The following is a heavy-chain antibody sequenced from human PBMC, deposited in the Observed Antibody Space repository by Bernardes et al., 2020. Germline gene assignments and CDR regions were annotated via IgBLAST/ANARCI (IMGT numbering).Heavy chain of an antibody. Sequence: SETLSLTCTVSGGSISSGGYYWSWIRQHPGKGLEWIGYIYYSGSTYYNPSLKSRVTISVDTSKNQFSLKLSSVTAADTAVYYCARDRHYGDPQGGMDVWGQGTTVTVSS. CDR3: ARDRHYGDPQGGMDV. V-gene: IGHV4-31*03. J-gene: IGHJ6*02. CDR2: IYYSGST. CDR1: GGSISSGGYY. D-gene: IGHD4-17*01.